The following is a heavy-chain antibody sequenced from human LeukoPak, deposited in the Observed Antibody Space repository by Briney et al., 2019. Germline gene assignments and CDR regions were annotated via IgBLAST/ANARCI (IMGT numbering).Heavy chain of an antibody. CDR3: ARAPQYSSGLDY. J-gene: IGHJ4*02. Sequence: GGPLRLSCAASGFTVSSNYMSWVRQAPGKGLEWVSVIYSGGSTYYADSVKGRFTISRDNSKNTLYLQMNSLRAEDTAVYYCARAPQYSSGLDYWGQGTLVTVSS. D-gene: IGHD6-19*01. CDR2: IYSGGST. V-gene: IGHV3-53*01. CDR1: GFTVSSNY.